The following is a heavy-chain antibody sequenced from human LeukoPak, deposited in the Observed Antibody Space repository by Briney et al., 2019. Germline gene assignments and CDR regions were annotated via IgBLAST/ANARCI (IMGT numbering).Heavy chain of an antibody. D-gene: IGHD6-6*01. J-gene: IGHJ4*02. CDR2: ISGSGGST. CDR3: AREYGLAARSLYYFDY. V-gene: IGHV3-23*01. CDR1: GFTFSNYA. Sequence: GGPLRLSCAASGFTFSNYAMNWVRQAPGKGLEWVSVISGSGGSTYYADSVKGRFTISRDNAKNSLYLQMNSLRAEDTAVYYCAREYGLAARSLYYFDYWGQGTLVTVSS.